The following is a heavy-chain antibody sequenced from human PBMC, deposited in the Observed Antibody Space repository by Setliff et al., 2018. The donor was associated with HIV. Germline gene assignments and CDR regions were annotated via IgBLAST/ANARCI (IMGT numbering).Heavy chain of an antibody. Sequence: GGSLRLSCAASGFTFSTYWMHWVRQAPGKGLVWVSHINNDGRKTTYADSVKGRFTVSRDNAKNTLYLQMNSLGAEDAALYYCARHQAPYYGSSGYNPNWYFDLWGRGTL. J-gene: IGHJ2*01. CDR1: GFTFSTYW. CDR2: INNDGRKT. CDR3: ARHQAPYYGSSGYNPNWYFDL. V-gene: IGHV3-74*03. D-gene: IGHD3-22*01.